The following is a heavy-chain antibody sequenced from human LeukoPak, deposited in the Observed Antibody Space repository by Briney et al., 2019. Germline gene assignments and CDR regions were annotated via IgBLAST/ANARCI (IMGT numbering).Heavy chain of an antibody. CDR1: GFTFSTYN. J-gene: IGHJ6*03. V-gene: IGHV3-21*01. CDR2: ITSSSSYA. Sequence: GSLRLSCEASGFTFSTYNMNWARQAPGKRLEWVSSITSSSSYAFYADSVKGRFTISTDNAKSSLYLQMNNLRAEDTAVYYCARDPYSGHYGNDYYYYMDVWGKGTTVTISS. D-gene: IGHD5-12*01. CDR3: ARDPYSGHYGNDYYYYMDV.